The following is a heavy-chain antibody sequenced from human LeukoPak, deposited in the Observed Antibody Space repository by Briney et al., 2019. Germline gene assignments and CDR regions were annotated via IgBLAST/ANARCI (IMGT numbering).Heavy chain of an antibody. D-gene: IGHD6-13*01. V-gene: IGHV1-69*05. J-gene: IGHJ4*02. CDR3: ARGRLQQLALFDY. CDR2: IIPIFGTA. Sequence: ASVKVSCKASGGTFSSYAISWVRQAPGQGLEWMGGIIPIFGTANYAQKFQGRVTITTDESTSTAYMELSRLRSEDTAVYYGARGRLQQLALFDYWGQGTLVTVSS. CDR1: GGTFSSYA.